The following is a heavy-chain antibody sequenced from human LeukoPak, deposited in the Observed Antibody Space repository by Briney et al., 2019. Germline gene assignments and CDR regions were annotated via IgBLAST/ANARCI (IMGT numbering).Heavy chain of an antibody. D-gene: IGHD3-10*02. CDR1: GFTFSSYA. CDR2: ISSSGSTI. CDR3: AELGITMIGGV. V-gene: IGHV3-48*03. Sequence: GGSLRLSCAASGFTFSSYAMSWVRQAPGKGREGVSYISSSGSTIYYADSVKGRFTISRDNAKNSLYLQMNSLRAEDTAVYYCAELGITMIGGVWGKGTTVTISS. J-gene: IGHJ6*04.